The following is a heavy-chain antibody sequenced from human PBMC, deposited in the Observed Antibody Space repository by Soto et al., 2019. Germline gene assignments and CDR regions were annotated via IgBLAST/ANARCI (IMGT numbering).Heavy chain of an antibody. CDR1: GFTFSDYS. V-gene: IGHV3-21*01. D-gene: IGHD6-6*01. CDR2: ISYTSNYR. Sequence: GRSLRLSCAASGFTFSDYSMNWVRQAPGKGLEWVSSISYTSNYRYYADSLKGRFTISRDNTKNSLYLQMNSLRAEDTAVYYCARGLGPYLDAAHDYLGQGTLVTVSS. J-gene: IGHJ4*02. CDR3: ARGLGPYLDAAHDY.